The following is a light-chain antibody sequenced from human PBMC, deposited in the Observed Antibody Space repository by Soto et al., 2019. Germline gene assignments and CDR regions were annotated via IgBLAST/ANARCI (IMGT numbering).Light chain of an antibody. J-gene: IGLJ3*02. V-gene: IGLV1-40*01. CDR2: GTT. Sequence: QSALTQPPSVSGAPGQRVTISCTGSSSNIGAGYDVHWYLQIPGTAPKLLIYGTTNRPSGVPDRFSGSKSGTSASLAITGLQAEDEADYYCQSYDSSLSGSMFGGGTKVTVL. CDR1: SSNIGAGYD. CDR3: QSYDSSLSGSM.